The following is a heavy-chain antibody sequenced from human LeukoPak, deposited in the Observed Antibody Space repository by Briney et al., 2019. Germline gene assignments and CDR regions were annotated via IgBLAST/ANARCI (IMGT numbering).Heavy chain of an antibody. D-gene: IGHD3-10*01. CDR3: ASGLRGIPHY. CDR2: IYYSGST. J-gene: IGHJ4*02. Sequence: SETLSLTCAVYGGSFSCYYWSWIRQPPGKGLEWIGSIYYSGSTYYNPSLKSRVTISVDTSKNQFSLKLSSVTAADTAVYYCASGLRGIPHYWGQGTLVTVSS. V-gene: IGHV4-34*01. CDR1: GGSFSCYY.